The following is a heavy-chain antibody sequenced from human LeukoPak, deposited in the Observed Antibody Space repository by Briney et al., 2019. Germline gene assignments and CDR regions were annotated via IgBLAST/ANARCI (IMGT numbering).Heavy chain of an antibody. CDR2: IVPIFGTA. J-gene: IGHJ4*02. V-gene: IGHV1-69*05. CDR3: ARDVSSWYDGGGFDY. D-gene: IGHD6-13*01. CDR1: GSTFSSYA. Sequence: SVKVSCKASGSTFSSYAISWVRQAPGQGLEWMGGIVPIFGTANYAQKFQGRVTITTDESTSTAYMELSSLRSEDTAVYYCARDVSSWYDGGGFDYWGQGTLVTVSS.